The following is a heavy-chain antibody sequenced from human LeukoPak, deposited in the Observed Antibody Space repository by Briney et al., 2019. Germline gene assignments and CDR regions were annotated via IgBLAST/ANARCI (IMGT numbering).Heavy chain of an antibody. V-gene: IGHV3-48*03. Sequence: GGSLRLSCATSGFTFSSYEMHWVRQAPGKGLECVSYISSSGSTIYYADSVKGRFTISRDNAKDSLYLQMNSLRAEDTAVYYCAAGSSGYYYYFDYWGQGTLVTVSS. CDR1: GFTFSSYE. CDR2: ISSSGSTI. CDR3: AAGSSGYYYYFDY. D-gene: IGHD3-22*01. J-gene: IGHJ4*02.